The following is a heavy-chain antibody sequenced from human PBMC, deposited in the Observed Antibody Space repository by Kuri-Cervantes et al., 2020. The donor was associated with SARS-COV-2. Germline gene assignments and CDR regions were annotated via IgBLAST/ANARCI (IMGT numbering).Heavy chain of an antibody. CDR1: GFTFSSYG. CDR2: IPYDGSNK. V-gene: IGHV3-30*19. D-gene: IGHD2-2*01. J-gene: IGHJ6*02. Sequence: LSLTCAASGFTFSSYGMHWVRQAPGKGLEWVAVIPYDGSNKYYADSVKGRFTISRDNSKNTLYLQMNSLRAEDTAVYYCARDLGVVVPAIDYGMDVWGQGTTVTVSS. CDR3: ARDLGVVVPAIDYGMDV.